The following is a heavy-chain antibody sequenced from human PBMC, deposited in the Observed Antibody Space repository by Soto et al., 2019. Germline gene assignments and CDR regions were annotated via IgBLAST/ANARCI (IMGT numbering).Heavy chain of an antibody. D-gene: IGHD3-3*01. CDR1: GYTFTSYV. CDR2: ISAYNGNT. CDR3: ARDWSPYYDFWSGYLLYYFDY. J-gene: IGHJ4*02. V-gene: IGHV1-18*01. Sequence: GASVKVSCKASGYTFTSYVISWVRHAPGRGLEWMGWISAYNGNTNYAQKLQGRVTMTTDTSTSTAYMELRSLRSDDTAVYYCARDWSPYYDFWSGYLLYYFDYWGQGTLVTGSS.